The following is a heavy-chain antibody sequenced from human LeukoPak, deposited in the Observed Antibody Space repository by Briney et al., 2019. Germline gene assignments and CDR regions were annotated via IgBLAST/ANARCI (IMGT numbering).Heavy chain of an antibody. D-gene: IGHD2-2*01. Sequence: PSETLSLTCAVYGGSLSGYYWSWIRQPPGKGLEWIGEINHSGSTNYNPSLKSRVTISIDTSKNQFSLKLSSVTAADTAVYYCARVGCSRTNCYGVLDYWGQGALVTVSS. V-gene: IGHV4-34*01. J-gene: IGHJ4*02. CDR1: GGSLSGYY. CDR2: INHSGST. CDR3: ARVGCSRTNCYGVLDY.